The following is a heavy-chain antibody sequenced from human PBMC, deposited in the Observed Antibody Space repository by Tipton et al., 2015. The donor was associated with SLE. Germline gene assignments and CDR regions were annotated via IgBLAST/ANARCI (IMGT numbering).Heavy chain of an antibody. CDR2: IYYSGST. Sequence: TLSLTCTVSGGSISSYYWSWIRQPPGKGLEWIGYIYYSGSTNYNPSLKSRVTISVDTSKNQFSLKLSSVTAADTAVYYCARLGQSGLSPGPFDYWGQGTLVTVSS. V-gene: IGHV4-59*01. J-gene: IGHJ4*02. CDR3: ARLGQSGLSPGPFDY. D-gene: IGHD6-25*01. CDR1: GGSISSYY.